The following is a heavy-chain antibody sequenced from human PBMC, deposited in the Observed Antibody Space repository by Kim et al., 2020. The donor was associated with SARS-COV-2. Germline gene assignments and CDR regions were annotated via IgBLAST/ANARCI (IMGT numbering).Heavy chain of an antibody. J-gene: IGHJ6*02. Sequence: SETLSLTCTVSGYSISSGYYWGWIRQPPGKGLEWIGSIYHSGSTYYNPSLKSRVTISVDTSKNQFSLKLSSVTAADTAVYYCARGGVGATSAYYYGMDVWGQGTTVTVSS. CDR1: GYSISSGYY. CDR2: IYHSGST. V-gene: IGHV4-38-2*02. CDR3: ARGGVGATSAYYYGMDV. D-gene: IGHD1-26*01.